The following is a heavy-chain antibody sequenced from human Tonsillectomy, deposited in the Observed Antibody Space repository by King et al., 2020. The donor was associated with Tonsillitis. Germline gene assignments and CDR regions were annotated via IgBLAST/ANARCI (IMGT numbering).Heavy chain of an antibody. CDR2: ISGDGGST. Sequence: VQLVESGGGVVQPGGSLRLSCAASGFSFDDYAMHWVRQAPGKGLEWVSLISGDGGSTCYADSVKGRFTISRDNTKNSLYLQMNSLRTEDTAFYYCAKNYYGSGSFYNDAYMDVWGEGTTVTVSS. J-gene: IGHJ6*03. CDR3: AKNYYGSGSFYNDAYMDV. CDR1: GFSFDDYA. V-gene: IGHV3-43*02. D-gene: IGHD3-10*01.